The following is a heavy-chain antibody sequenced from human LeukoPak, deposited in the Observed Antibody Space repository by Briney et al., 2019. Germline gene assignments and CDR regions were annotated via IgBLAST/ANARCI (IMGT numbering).Heavy chain of an antibody. Sequence: PSGTLSLTCAVYGGSLSGYYWSWIRQPPGKGLEWMGEINHSGSTNYNPSLKSRVTISVDMTKNQSSLMLNSVTAADTAVYYCARAPNYYESSGYYFGVWGQGTMVTVSS. D-gene: IGHD3-22*01. V-gene: IGHV4-34*01. J-gene: IGHJ3*01. CDR1: GGSLSGYY. CDR3: ARAPNYYESSGYYFGV. CDR2: INHSGST.